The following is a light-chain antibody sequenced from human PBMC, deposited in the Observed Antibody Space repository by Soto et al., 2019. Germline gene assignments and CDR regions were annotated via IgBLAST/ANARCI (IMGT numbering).Light chain of an antibody. V-gene: IGKV3-15*01. CDR1: QTVTIN. J-gene: IGKJ1*01. Sequence: ENVIAPSPVILSMSPGDTATLSYWASQTVTINLAWYQQKPGQAPRLLIYGASNRATGVPARFSGSGSGTDFALTISSLQSEDFAIYYCQQYNDWPQTFGQGTKVDIK. CDR3: QQYNDWPQT. CDR2: GAS.